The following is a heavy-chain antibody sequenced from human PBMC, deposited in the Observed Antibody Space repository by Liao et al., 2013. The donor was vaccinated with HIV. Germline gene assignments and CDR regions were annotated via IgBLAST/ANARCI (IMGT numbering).Heavy chain of an antibody. CDR2: IYYSGST. CDR3: ARDPTYYYDSSGYYYDY. V-gene: IGHV4-39*07. CDR1: GGSISSSNYY. D-gene: IGHD3-22*01. J-gene: IGHJ4*02. Sequence: QLQLQESGPGLVKPSETLSLTCTVSGGSISSSNYYWGWIRQPPGKGLEWIGSIYYSGSTYYNPSLKSRVTISVDTSKNQFSLKLSSVTAADTAVYYCARDPTYYYDSSGYYYDYWGQGTLVTVSS.